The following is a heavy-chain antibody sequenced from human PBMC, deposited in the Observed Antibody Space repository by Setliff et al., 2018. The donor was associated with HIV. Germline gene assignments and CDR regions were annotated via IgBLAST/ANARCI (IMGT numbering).Heavy chain of an antibody. Sequence: GGSLRLSCAASGFNFNTYSMSWVRQAPGKGLEWVSSISSSGTYIYYADSMKGRFTISRDKAGNSLYLQLNNVRAEDTAIYFCAKVQQPFYFDSGGEGFDYWGQGTLVTVSS. CDR1: GFNFNTYS. CDR2: ISSSGTYI. V-gene: IGHV3-21*04. D-gene: IGHD3-22*01. J-gene: IGHJ4*02. CDR3: AKVQQPFYFDSGGEGFDY.